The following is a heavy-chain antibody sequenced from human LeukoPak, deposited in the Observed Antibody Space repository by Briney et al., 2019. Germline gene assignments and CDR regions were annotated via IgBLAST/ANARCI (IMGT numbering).Heavy chain of an antibody. CDR2: IRYDGSNK. D-gene: IGHD5-18*01. J-gene: IGHJ4*02. Sequence: GGSLRLSCAASGFTFSSYGMHWVRQAPGKGLEWVAFIRYDGSNKYYADSVKGRFTISRDNSKNTLYLQMISLRDEDTAVYYCAREEAGYSGRGPFKYWGQGTLVTVSS. CDR3: AREEAGYSGRGPFKY. V-gene: IGHV3-30*02. CDR1: GFTFSSYG.